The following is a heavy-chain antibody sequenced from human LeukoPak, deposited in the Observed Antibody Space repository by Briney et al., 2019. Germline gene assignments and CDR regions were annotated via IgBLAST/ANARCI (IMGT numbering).Heavy chain of an antibody. CDR2: ISSDGSNK. V-gene: IGHV3-30*04. J-gene: IGHJ3*02. Sequence: GGSLRLSCAASGFTFRSYAIHWVRQAPGKGLEWVAVISSDGSNKYYAASVKGRFTISRDNSENTLYLQMNSLRAEDTALYFCARVYTSGWSYPSDIWGQGTMVTVSS. CDR3: ARVYTSGWSYPSDI. CDR1: GFTFRSYA. D-gene: IGHD6-19*01.